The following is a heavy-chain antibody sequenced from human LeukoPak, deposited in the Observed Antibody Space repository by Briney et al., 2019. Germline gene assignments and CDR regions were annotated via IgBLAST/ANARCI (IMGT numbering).Heavy chain of an antibody. CDR1: GGSIGGDH. D-gene: IGHD3-22*01. J-gene: IGHJ4*02. V-gene: IGHV4-4*08. CDR2: INPSGGT. CDR3: ARAVTDTSLVDF. Sequence: SETLSLTCTISGGSIGGDHWSWIRQAPGEGLEWIGYINPSGGTSYNPSLRGRVTMSLNTPANQFSLRLTSVTAADTAVYYCARAVTDTSLVDFWGQGTLVAVSS.